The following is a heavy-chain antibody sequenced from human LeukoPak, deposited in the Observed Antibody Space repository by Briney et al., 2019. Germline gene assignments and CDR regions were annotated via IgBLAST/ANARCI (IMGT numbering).Heavy chain of an antibody. D-gene: IGHD5-18*01. J-gene: IGHJ5*02. CDR1: GGTFSSYA. CDR3: ARAPAMGNNWFDP. CDR2: IIPILGIA. V-gene: IGHV1-69*04. Sequence: SVKVSCKASGGTFSSYAISWVRQAPGQGLEWMGRIIPILGIANYAQKFQGRVTITADKSTSTAYMELSSLRSEDTAVYYCARAPAMGNNWFDPWGQGTLVTVSS.